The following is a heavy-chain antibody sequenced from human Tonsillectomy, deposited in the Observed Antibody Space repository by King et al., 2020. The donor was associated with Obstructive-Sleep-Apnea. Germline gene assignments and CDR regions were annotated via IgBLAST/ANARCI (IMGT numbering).Heavy chain of an antibody. CDR3: ARGIAAAAVAFWASNYYYYGMDV. CDR1: GFTFSSYA. D-gene: IGHD6-13*01. CDR2: ISYDGSNK. V-gene: IGHV3-30*04. Sequence: VQLVESGGGVVQPGRSLRLSCAASGFTFSSYAMHWVRQAPGKGLEWVAVISYDGSNKYYADSVKCRFTISRDNSKNTLYLQMNSLRAEDTAVYYCARGIAAAAVAFWASNYYYYGMDVWGQGTTVTVSS. J-gene: IGHJ6*02.